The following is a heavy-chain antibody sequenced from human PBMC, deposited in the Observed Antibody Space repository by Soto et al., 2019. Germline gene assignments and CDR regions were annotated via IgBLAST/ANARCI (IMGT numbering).Heavy chain of an antibody. D-gene: IGHD2-21*01. J-gene: IGHJ6*03. V-gene: IGHV4-34*01. Sequence: PSETLSLTCVVSGGSLSDYFWSWIRQPPGRALEWIGEINHLGSINYNPSLKSRVTMSVDTSKNQFSLTLNSVTAADTATYYCARGGISHWAYFYYMDVWDRGTTVTV. CDR3: ARGGISHWAYFYYMDV. CDR2: INHLGSI. CDR1: GGSLSDYF.